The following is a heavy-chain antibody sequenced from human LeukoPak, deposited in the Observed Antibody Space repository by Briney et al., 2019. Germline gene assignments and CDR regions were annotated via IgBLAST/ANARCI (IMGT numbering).Heavy chain of an antibody. Sequence: GGSLRLSCAASGVTFSSYEMNWVRQAPGKGLEWVSYISSGGNTVHYADSVKGRFTITRDNTKNSLYLQMNSLRAEDTAVYYCARVPGSSGWNYYFDCWGQGTLVTVSS. V-gene: IGHV3-48*03. J-gene: IGHJ4*02. CDR3: ARVPGSSGWNYYFDC. CDR2: ISSGGNTV. D-gene: IGHD6-19*01. CDR1: GVTFSSYE.